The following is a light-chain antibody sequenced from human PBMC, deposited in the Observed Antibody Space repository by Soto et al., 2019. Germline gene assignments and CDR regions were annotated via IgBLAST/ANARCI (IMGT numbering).Light chain of an antibody. CDR3: ISYTSNSSYV. Sequence: QSALTQPASVSGSPGQSITISCTGTSSDVGAYNYVSWYQQHPGKAPKLMIYEVSNRPSGVSNRFSGSKSGNTASLTISGLQAEDEADYFCISYTSNSSYVSGTGTPLTVL. V-gene: IGLV2-14*01. CDR2: EVS. CDR1: SSDVGAYNY. J-gene: IGLJ1*01.